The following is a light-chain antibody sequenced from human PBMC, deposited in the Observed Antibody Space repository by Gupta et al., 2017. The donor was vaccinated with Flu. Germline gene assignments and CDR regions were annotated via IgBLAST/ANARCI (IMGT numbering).Light chain of an antibody. CDR1: QNVTSH. J-gene: IGKJ4*01. Sequence: PATLSVSPGEGATLSCRASQNVTSHLAWYQQKPGQPPRLLIYGASTRATGFPARFSGSGYGTEFNLTISSLQSEDFAVYYCQQYNNWPLTFGGGTKVEIK. CDR2: GAS. V-gene: IGKV3-15*01. CDR3: QQYNNWPLT.